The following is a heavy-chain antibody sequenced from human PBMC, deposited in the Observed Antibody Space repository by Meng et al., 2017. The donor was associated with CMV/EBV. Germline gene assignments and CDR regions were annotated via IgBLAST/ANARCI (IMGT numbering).Heavy chain of an antibody. CDR3: ARDDCSGGSCSYGMDV. CDR1: GFTFSSYW. CDR2: IKQDGSEK. D-gene: IGHD2-15*01. Sequence: GESLKISCAASGFTFSSYWMSWVRQAPGKGLEWVANIKQDGSEKYYVDSVKGRFTISRDNAKNSLYLQMNSPRAEDTAVYYCARDDCSGGSCSYGMDVWGQGTTVTVSS. J-gene: IGHJ6*02. V-gene: IGHV3-7*01.